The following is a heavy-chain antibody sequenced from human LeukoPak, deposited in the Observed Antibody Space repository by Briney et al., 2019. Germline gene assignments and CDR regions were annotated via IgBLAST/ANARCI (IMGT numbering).Heavy chain of an antibody. CDR2: IYYSGST. D-gene: IGHD3-10*01. Sequence: WETLCLTCTVSGGSISSSSYYWSWIRQPPGKGLEWIGYIYYSGSTNYNPSLRSRVTISVDTSKNQYSLKLSSVTAADTAVYYCARGYYGSGSFFDYWGQGNLVTVSS. CDR1: GGSISSSSYY. CDR3: ARGYYGSGSFFDY. J-gene: IGHJ4*01. V-gene: IGHV4-61*01.